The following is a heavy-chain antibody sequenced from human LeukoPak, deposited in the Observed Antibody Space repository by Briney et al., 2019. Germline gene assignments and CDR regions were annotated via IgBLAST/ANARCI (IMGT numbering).Heavy chain of an antibody. J-gene: IGHJ4*02. CDR3: ASGWFGEGNY. D-gene: IGHD3-10*01. CDR2: ISSSSSYT. CDR1: GFTFSDYY. V-gene: IGHV3-11*06. Sequence: GGSLRLSCAASGFTFSDYYMSWIRQAPGKGLEWVSYISSSSSYTNYADSVKGRFTISRVNAKNSLYLQMNSLRAEDTAVYYCASGWFGEGNYWGQGTLVTVSS.